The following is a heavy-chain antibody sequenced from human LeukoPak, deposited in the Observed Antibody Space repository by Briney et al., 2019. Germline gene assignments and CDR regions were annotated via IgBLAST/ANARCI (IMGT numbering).Heavy chain of an antibody. CDR2: IHHSGTT. Sequence: SETLSLTCTVSGGSISSSNWWSWVRQPPGKGLECIGGIHHSGTTSYNPSLKSRVTMSVDTSKNQFSLKLSSVTAADTAVYYCARVRNYYGSGSYSDYMDVWGKGTTVTISS. CDR1: GGSISSSNW. D-gene: IGHD3-10*01. V-gene: IGHV4-4*02. J-gene: IGHJ6*03. CDR3: ARVRNYYGSGSYSDYMDV.